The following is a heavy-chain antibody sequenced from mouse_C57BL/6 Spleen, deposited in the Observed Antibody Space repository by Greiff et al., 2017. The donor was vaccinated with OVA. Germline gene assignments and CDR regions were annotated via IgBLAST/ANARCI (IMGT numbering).Heavy chain of an antibody. Sequence: EVHLVESGPGLVKPSQSLSLTCSVTGYSITSGYYWNWIRQFPGNKLEWMGYISYDGSNNYNPSLKNRISITRDTSKNQFFLKLNSVTTEDTATYYCARGGGYYDYAMDYWGQGTSVTVSS. CDR2: ISYDGSN. V-gene: IGHV3-6*01. CDR3: ARGGGYYDYAMDY. D-gene: IGHD2-3*01. J-gene: IGHJ4*01. CDR1: GYSITSGYY.